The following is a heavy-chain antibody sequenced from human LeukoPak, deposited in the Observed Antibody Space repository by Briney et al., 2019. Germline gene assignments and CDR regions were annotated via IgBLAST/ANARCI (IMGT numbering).Heavy chain of an antibody. J-gene: IGHJ4*02. CDR1: GYTFTSYG. CDR2: ISAYNGNT. D-gene: IGHD3-22*01. Sequence: ASVKVSCKASGYTFTSYGISWVRLAPGQGLVWMGWISAYNGNTNYAQKLQGRVTMTTDTSTSTAYMELRSLRSDDTAVYYCAIVTYYYDSSGYLDYWGQGTLVTVSS. CDR3: AIVTYYYDSSGYLDY. V-gene: IGHV1-18*01.